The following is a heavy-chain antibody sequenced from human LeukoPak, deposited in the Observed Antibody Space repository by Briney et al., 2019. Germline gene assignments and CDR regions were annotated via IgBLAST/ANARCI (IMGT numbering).Heavy chain of an antibody. J-gene: IGHJ4*02. CDR2: IYTSGST. D-gene: IGHD6-19*01. CDR1: GGSISSYY. V-gene: IGHV4-4*07. Sequence: SETLSLTCTVSGGSISSYYWSWIRQPAGKGLEWIGRIYTSGSTNYNPSLKSRVTMSVDTSKNQFSLRLSSVTAADTAVYYCARDSPAVAGRYYFDYWGQGTLVTVSS. CDR3: ARDSPAVAGRYYFDY.